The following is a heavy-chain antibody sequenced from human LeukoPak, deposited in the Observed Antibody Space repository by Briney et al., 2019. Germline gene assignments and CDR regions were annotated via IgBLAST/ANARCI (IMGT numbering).Heavy chain of an antibody. Sequence: ASVTVSCKASGYTFTSYGISWVRQAPGQGLEWMGWISAYNGNTNYAQRLQGRVTMTTDTSTSTAYMELRSLRSDDTAVYYCASFSIYYYYGMDVWGQGTTVTVSS. V-gene: IGHV1-18*01. CDR1: GYTFTSYG. J-gene: IGHJ6*02. D-gene: IGHD3-16*02. CDR3: ASFSIYYYYGMDV. CDR2: ISAYNGNT.